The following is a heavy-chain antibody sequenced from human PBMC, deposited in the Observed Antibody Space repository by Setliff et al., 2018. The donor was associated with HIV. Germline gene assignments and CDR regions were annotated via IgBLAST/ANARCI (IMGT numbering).Heavy chain of an antibody. Sequence: PSETLSLTCAVYGAPFSGFYWSWIRQTPGRGLEWIGEINYSRVTNYNPSLKSRVTISVDTSKNQFSLKLNSVTAADTAVYYCARVGGQWLSEYYYYYGMDVWGQGTTVTVSS. V-gene: IGHV4-34*01. CDR1: GAPFSGFY. D-gene: IGHD6-19*01. CDR2: INYSRVT. CDR3: ARVGGQWLSEYYYYYGMDV. J-gene: IGHJ6*02.